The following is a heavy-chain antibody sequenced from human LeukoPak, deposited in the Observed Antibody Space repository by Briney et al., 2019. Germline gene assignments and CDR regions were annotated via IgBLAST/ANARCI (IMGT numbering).Heavy chain of an antibody. D-gene: IGHD2-2*01. J-gene: IGHJ1*01. CDR3: ANQYQLELWYFQH. CDR2: ISGGGIST. V-gene: IGHV3-23*01. Sequence: GGSLRLSCAASGFTFSSYAMSWVRQAPGKGLEWVSRISGGGISTYFADSVKGRFTISRDNSKNTLYLQMNSLRAEDTAVYYCANQYQLELWYFQHWRQGTLVTVPS. CDR1: GFTFSSYA.